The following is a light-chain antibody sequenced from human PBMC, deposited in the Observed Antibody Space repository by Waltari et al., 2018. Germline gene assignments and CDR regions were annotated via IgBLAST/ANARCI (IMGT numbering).Light chain of an antibody. V-gene: IGLV1-40*01. CDR1: TYNFGAGYD. CDR3: QSYDSALRNVV. CDR2: DNS. J-gene: IGLJ2*01. Sequence: QSALTQPPSLSGAPGQRVSISCTGKTYNFGAGYDVHWYQQLPGAAPKLLIYDNSNRPSGVPDRFSGSKSGTSASLAITGLQADDEADYYCQSYDSALRNVVFGGGTKLTV.